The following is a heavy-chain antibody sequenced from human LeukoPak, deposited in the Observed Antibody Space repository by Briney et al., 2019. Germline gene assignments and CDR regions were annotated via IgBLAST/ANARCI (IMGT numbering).Heavy chain of an antibody. CDR2: IYTSGST. D-gene: IGHD4-23*01. Sequence: PSETLSLTCSVSVVSMNGYYWSWLRRSAGKGLEWIGRIYTSGSTSYNPSLKSRVTMSVDTSKNQFSLKLSSVTAADTAVYYCARDYGGNRGDYWGQGTLVTVSS. CDR3: ARDYGGNRGDY. J-gene: IGHJ4*02. CDR1: VVSMNGYY. V-gene: IGHV4-4*07.